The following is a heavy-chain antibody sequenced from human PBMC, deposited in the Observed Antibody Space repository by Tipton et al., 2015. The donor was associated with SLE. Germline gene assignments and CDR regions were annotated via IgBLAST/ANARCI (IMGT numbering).Heavy chain of an antibody. D-gene: IGHD2-8*02. V-gene: IGHV4-59*12. CDR3: AGDVADSDSTGIPGDF. Sequence: TLSLTCTVSGGSISSYYWSWIRQPPGKELEWIATIHYGGTTWYNPSLRSRVSISMDTSKNHFSLKVTSVTAADTAVYYCAGDVADSDSTGIPGDFWGQGTLVTVSS. CDR1: GGSISSYY. J-gene: IGHJ4*02. CDR2: IHYGGTT.